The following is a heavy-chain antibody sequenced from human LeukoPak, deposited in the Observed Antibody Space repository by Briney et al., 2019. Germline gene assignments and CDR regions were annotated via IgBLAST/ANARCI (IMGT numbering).Heavy chain of an antibody. D-gene: IGHD2-15*01. CDR3: AKARAVVVVAATNY. V-gene: IGHV3-23*01. CDR2: ISGGGNST. CDR1: GFTFSSYA. J-gene: IGHJ4*02. Sequence: GGSLRLPCAASGFTFSSYAMSWVRQAPGKGLEWVSAISGGGNSTYYADSVKGRFTISRDNSKNTLFLQMNSLRAEDTAVYYCAKARAVVVVAATNYWGQGTLVTVSS.